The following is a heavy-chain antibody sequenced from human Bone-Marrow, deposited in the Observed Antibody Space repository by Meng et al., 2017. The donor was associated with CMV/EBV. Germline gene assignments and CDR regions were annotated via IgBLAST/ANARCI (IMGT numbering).Heavy chain of an antibody. CDR2: INWNGGST. CDR1: GFTFSSYW. Sequence: GGSLRLSCAASGFTFSSYWMHWVRQAPGKGLEWVSGINWNGGSTGYADSVKGRFTISRDNAKNSLYLQMNSLRAEDTALYYCARTNCSSTSCYYYYGMDGWGQGTTVTVSS. J-gene: IGHJ6*02. D-gene: IGHD2-2*01. V-gene: IGHV3-20*04. CDR3: ARTNCSSTSCYYYYGMDG.